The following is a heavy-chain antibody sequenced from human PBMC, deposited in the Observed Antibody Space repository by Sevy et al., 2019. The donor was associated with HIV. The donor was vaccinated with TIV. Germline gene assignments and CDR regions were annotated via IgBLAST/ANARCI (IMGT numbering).Heavy chain of an antibody. CDR1: GFTFSSYE. Sequence: GGSLRLSCAASGFTFSSYEMNWVRQAPGKGLEWVSYISSSGSTIYYADSVKGRFTISRDNANNSLYLQMNSLRAEDTAVYYCARADYSNYYYYYGMDVWGQGTTVTVSS. J-gene: IGHJ6*02. CDR2: ISSSGSTI. D-gene: IGHD4-4*01. V-gene: IGHV3-48*03. CDR3: ARADYSNYYYYYGMDV.